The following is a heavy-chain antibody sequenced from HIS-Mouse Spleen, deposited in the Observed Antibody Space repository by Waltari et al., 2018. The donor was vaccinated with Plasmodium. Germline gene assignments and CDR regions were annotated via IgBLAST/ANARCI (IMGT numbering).Heavy chain of an antibody. Sequence: EVQLVESGGGLVQPGGSLILSCAASGFPFCSYWMSWVRQAPGKGLEWVANIKQDGSEKYYVDSVKGRFTISRDNAKNSLYLQMNSLRAEDTAVYYCASSWYWYFDLWGRGTLVTVSS. J-gene: IGHJ2*01. CDR2: IKQDGSEK. CDR3: ASSWYWYFDL. CDR1: GFPFCSYW. V-gene: IGHV3-7*01. D-gene: IGHD6-13*01.